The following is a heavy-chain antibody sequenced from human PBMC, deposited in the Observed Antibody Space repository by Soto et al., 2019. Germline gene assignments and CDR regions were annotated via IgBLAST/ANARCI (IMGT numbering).Heavy chain of an antibody. D-gene: IGHD3-3*01. CDR1: GGSISSGDYY. J-gene: IGHJ3*02. V-gene: IGHV4-30-4*01. CDR2: IYYSGST. CDR3: ARGRFLEWLPRDAFDI. Sequence: SETLSLTCTVSGGSISSGDYYWSWIRQPPGKGLEWIGYIYYSGSTYYDPSLKSRVTISVDTSKNQFSLKLSSVTAADMAVYYCARGRFLEWLPRDAFDIWGQGTMVTVSS.